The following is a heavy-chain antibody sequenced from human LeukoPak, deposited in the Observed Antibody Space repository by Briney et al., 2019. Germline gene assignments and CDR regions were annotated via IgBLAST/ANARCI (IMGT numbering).Heavy chain of an antibody. CDR2: IYYSGST. CDR3: ARGRRAVRGVNLDY. J-gene: IGHJ4*02. Sequence: SETLSLTCAVSGGSISSGGYSRSWIRQPPGKGLEWIGYIYYSGSTYYNPSLKSRVTISVDTSKNQFSLKLSSVTAADTAVYYCARGRRAVRGVNLDYWGQGTLVTVSS. D-gene: IGHD3-10*01. CDR1: GGSISSGGYS. V-gene: IGHV4-30-4*07.